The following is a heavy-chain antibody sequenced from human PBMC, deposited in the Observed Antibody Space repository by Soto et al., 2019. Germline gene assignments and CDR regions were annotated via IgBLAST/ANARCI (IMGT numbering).Heavy chain of an antibody. V-gene: IGHV3-48*02. CDR3: VRDDGWAFDF. Sequence: EVQLVESGGGLVQPGGSRRVSCAASGFSFSNYAMNWVHQAPGKGLEWVSYISIGSGSIFYADSVKGRFTISRDDAKNSLYMQMNTLRDEDTAVYYCVRDDGWAFDFWGQGTMVTVSS. J-gene: IGHJ3*01. CDR1: GFSFSNYA. D-gene: IGHD2-15*01. CDR2: ISIGSGSI.